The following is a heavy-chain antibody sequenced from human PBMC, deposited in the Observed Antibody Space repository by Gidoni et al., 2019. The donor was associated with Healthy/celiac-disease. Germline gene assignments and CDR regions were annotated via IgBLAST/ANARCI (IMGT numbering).Heavy chain of an antibody. CDR1: GFSLSNARMG. D-gene: IGHD6-13*01. Sequence: QVTLKESGPVLVKPTETLTLNCTVSGFSLSNARMGVSWIRQPPGTALEWLAHIFSNDEKSSRTSLKSRLPISKDTSKSHVVLTMTNMDPVDTATYYCARMGIAAAKNWFDPWGQGTLVTVSS. CDR2: IFSNDEK. J-gene: IGHJ5*02. V-gene: IGHV2-26*01. CDR3: ARMGIAAAKNWFDP.